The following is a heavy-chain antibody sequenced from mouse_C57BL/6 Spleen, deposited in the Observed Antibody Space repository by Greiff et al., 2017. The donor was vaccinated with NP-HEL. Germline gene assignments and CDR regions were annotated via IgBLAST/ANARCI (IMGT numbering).Heavy chain of an antibody. CDR3: ASGGITYYFDY. CDR1: GYSFTGYY. CDR2: INPSTGGT. J-gene: IGHJ2*01. Sequence: EVHLVESGPELVKPGASVKISCKASGYSFTGYYMNWVKQSPEKSLEWIGEINPSTGGTTYNQKFKAKATLTVDKSSSTAYMQLKSLTSEDSAVYYCASGGITYYFDYWGQGTTLTVSS. D-gene: IGHD2-4*01. V-gene: IGHV1-42*01.